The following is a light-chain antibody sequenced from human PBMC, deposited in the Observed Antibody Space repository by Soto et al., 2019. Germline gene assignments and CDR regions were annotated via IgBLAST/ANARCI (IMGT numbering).Light chain of an antibody. V-gene: IGKV3-11*01. J-gene: IGKJ4*01. CDR2: KAS. CDR3: HETYSTPQT. Sequence: DILLTQSPSTLSWSAGERVTVTCRASQTISNYLVWYQQKPGQAPKLLIYKASNRDSGIPARFSGSGSGTYFTLAISFLQPEDSATYYCHETYSTPQTFGEGTKVDIK. CDR1: QTISNY.